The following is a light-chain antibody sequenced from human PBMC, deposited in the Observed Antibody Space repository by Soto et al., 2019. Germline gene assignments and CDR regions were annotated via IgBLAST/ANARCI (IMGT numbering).Light chain of an antibody. Sequence: GERATLSCRASQSVSSNVAWYQQKPGQAPRLLIYGVYTRAPGIPARFSGSGSGTEFTLTISSLQSQHFAVYYCQQYHSWPPPPFAQGTKVDIK. J-gene: IGKJ1*01. V-gene: IGKV3D-15*01. CDR3: QQYHSWPPPP. CDR1: QSVSSN. CDR2: GVY.